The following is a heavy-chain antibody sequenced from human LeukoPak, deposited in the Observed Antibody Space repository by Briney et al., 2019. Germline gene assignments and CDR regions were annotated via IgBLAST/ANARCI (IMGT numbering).Heavy chain of an antibody. Sequence: SGGSVRLSCAASGFTFSSYAMSWVRQAPGKGPEWVSAISGSGGSTYYADSVKGRFTISRDNSKNTLYLQMNSLRAEDTAVYYCAKDIYPRSTCSGCRPFDYWGQGTLVTVSS. CDR2: ISGSGGST. V-gene: IGHV3-23*01. CDR3: AKDIYPRSTCSGCRPFDY. CDR1: GFTFSSYA. J-gene: IGHJ4*02. D-gene: IGHD3-10*02.